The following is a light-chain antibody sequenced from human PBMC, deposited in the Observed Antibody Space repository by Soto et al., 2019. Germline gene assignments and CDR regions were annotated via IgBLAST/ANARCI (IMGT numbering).Light chain of an antibody. Sequence: EKVMTQSPATLSMSPGERDTLSCRASQSVSSFLAWYQQKPGQAPMLLIYGASTRATGIPARFSGSGSGTEFTLTISSLQSEDFSVYYCQQYSNWPSWTFGQGTKVEVK. J-gene: IGKJ1*01. CDR3: QQYSNWPSWT. CDR1: QSVSSF. V-gene: IGKV3-15*01. CDR2: GAS.